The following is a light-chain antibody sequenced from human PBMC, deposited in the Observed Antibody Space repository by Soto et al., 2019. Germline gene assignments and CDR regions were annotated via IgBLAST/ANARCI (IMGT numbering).Light chain of an antibody. V-gene: IGKV1-5*03. CDR2: QTS. CDR3: QQGYTYST. Sequence: DIQLTQSPSILSASVGDRVTITCRASQSIGSWLAWYQQKPGKAPNLLIFQTSNLESGVPSRFSGSGSGTEFTLTISSLQPDDFATYYCQQGYTYSTFGQGTKVETK. CDR1: QSIGSW. J-gene: IGKJ1*01.